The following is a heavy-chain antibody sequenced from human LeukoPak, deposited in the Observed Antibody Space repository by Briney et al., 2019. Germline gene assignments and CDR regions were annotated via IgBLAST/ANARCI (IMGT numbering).Heavy chain of an antibody. CDR2: ISGSGGST. Sequence: GGSLRLSCAASGFTFSSYAMSWVRQAPGKGLEWVSGISGSGGSTYYADSVKGRFTISRDNSKNTLYLQMNSLRAEDTAVYYCAKLFRGRVSSGWYYFDYWGQGTLVTVSS. J-gene: IGHJ4*02. CDR1: GFTFSSYA. V-gene: IGHV3-23*01. D-gene: IGHD6-19*01. CDR3: AKLFRGRVSSGWYYFDY.